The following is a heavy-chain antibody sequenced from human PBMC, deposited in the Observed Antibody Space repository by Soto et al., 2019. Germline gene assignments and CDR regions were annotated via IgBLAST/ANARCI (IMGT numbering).Heavy chain of an antibody. Sequence: QLQLQESGPGLVKPSETLSLTCTVSGGSISSSSNHWGWIRQPPGKGLEWVGNIYYSENTYYNTSLKSQVTISVDTSKNQFSLRLTSVTAADTAVYYCATHPPYGPLDHWGQGTLVTVSS. V-gene: IGHV4-39*01. CDR3: ATHPPYGPLDH. CDR1: GGSISSSSNH. D-gene: IGHD4-17*01. CDR2: IYYSENT. J-gene: IGHJ4*02.